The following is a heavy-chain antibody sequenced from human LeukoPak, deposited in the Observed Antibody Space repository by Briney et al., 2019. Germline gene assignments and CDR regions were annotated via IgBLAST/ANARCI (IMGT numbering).Heavy chain of an antibody. J-gene: IGHJ3*02. CDR1: GFTFSSYS. D-gene: IGHD5-18*01. CDR3: ARARYSYAAGAFDI. Sequence: GSLRLSCAASGFTFSSYSMNWVRQAPGKGLEGVSSISSSSSYIYYADSVKGRFTISRDNAKNSLYLQMNSLRAEDTAVYYCARARYSYAAGAFDIWGQGTMVTVSS. CDR2: ISSSSSYI. V-gene: IGHV3-21*01.